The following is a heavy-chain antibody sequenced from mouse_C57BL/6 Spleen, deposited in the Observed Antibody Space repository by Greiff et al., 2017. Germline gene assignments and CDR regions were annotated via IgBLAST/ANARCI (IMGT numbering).Heavy chain of an antibody. Sequence: VQLQQSGAELVRPGASVTLSCKASGYTFTDYEMHWVKQTTVHGLEWIGAIDPETGGTAYNQKFKGKAILTADKSSSTAYMELRSLTSEDSAVYYCTRRDYYGSRDYAMDYWGQGTSVTVSS. J-gene: IGHJ4*01. V-gene: IGHV1-15*01. CDR2: IDPETGGT. CDR1: GYTFTDYE. CDR3: TRRDYYGSRDYAMDY. D-gene: IGHD1-1*01.